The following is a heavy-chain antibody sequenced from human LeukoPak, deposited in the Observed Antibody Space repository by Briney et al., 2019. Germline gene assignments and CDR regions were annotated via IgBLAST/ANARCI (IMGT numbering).Heavy chain of an antibody. J-gene: IGHJ4*02. CDR3: ARVKNYYDSSGYYYGENY. Sequence: ASVKVSCKASGYTFTSYYMHWVRQVPGQGLEWMGIINPSGGSTNYAQKFQGRVTITADKSTSTAYMELSSLRSEDTAVYYCARVKNYYDSSGYYYGENYWGQGTLVTVSS. CDR2: INPSGGST. D-gene: IGHD3-22*01. CDR1: GYTFTSYY. V-gene: IGHV1-46*01.